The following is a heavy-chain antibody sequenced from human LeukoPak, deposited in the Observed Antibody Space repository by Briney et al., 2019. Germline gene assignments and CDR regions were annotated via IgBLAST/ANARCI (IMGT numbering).Heavy chain of an antibody. V-gene: IGHV3-7*01. D-gene: IGHD6-6*01. CDR1: GFTFSDHY. CDR3: ARQSSSSVVYYYYYYMDV. Sequence: PGGSLRLSCAASGFTFSDHYMDWVRQAPGKGLEWVANIKQDGSEKYYVDSVKGRFTISRDNAKNSLYLQMNSLRAEDTAVYYCARQSSSSVVYYYYYYMDVWGKGTTVTVSS. CDR2: IKQDGSEK. J-gene: IGHJ6*03.